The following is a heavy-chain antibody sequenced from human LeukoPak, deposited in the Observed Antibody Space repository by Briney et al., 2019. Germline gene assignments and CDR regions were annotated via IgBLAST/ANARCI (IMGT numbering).Heavy chain of an antibody. J-gene: IGHJ6*03. V-gene: IGHV1-69*13. CDR3: ASRGYCSSTSCLPANWFTPYYYYMDV. Sequence: ASVKVSCKASGGTFSSYAISWVRQAPGQGLEWIGGIIPIFGTANYAQKFQGRVTITADESTSTAYMELSSLRSEDTAVYYCASRGYCSSTSCLPANWFTPYYYYMDVWGKGTTVTVSS. CDR1: GGTFSSYA. D-gene: IGHD2-2*01. CDR2: IIPIFGTA.